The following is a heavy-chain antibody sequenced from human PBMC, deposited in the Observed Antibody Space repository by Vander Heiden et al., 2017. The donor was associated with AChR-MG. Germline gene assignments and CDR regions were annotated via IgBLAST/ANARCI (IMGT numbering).Heavy chain of an antibody. Sequence: QVQLVESGGGVVQPGRSLRLSCAASGFTFSSYGMHWVRQAPGKGWEWVAVIWDDGSNKYYADSVKGRFTISRDKSKNTLYLQMNSLRAEDTAVYYCARVSGYDPCGYWGQGTLVTVSS. V-gene: IGHV3-33*01. J-gene: IGHJ4*02. CDR3: ARVSGYDPCGY. CDR1: GFTFSSYG. CDR2: IWDDGSNK. D-gene: IGHD5-12*01.